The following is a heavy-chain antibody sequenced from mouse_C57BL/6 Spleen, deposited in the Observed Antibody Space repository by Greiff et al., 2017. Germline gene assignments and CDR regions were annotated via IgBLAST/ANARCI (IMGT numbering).Heavy chain of an antibody. V-gene: IGHV5-6*01. CDR2: ISSGGSYT. Sequence: EVKVVESGGDLVKPGGSLKLSCAASGFTFSSYGMSWVRQTPDKRLEWVATISSGGSYTYYPDSVKGRFTISRDNAKNTLYLQMSSLKSEDTTMYYCARLNWDVGDYWGQGTTLTVSS. CDR3: ARLNWDVGDY. D-gene: IGHD4-1*02. J-gene: IGHJ2*01. CDR1: GFTFSSYG.